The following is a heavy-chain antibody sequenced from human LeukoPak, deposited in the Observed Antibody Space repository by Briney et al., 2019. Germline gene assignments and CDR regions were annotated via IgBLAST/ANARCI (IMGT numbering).Heavy chain of an antibody. Sequence: PSETLSLTCIVSGDSMSSYYWTWIRQPAGKGLEWIGRIYTSGSTNYNPSLKSRVTMSVDTSKNQFSLKLRSVTAADTAVYYCARPRGVWSYYDYWGQGTLVTVSS. CDR3: ARPRGVWSYYDY. D-gene: IGHD3-3*01. V-gene: IGHV4-4*07. J-gene: IGHJ4*02. CDR2: IYTSGST. CDR1: GDSMSSYY.